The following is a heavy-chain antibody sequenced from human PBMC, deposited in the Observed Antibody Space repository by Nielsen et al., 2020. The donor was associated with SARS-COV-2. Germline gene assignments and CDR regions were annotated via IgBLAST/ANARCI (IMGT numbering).Heavy chain of an antibody. J-gene: IGHJ6*02. Sequence: GESLKISCAASGFTFRIYGMHWARQAPGRGLEWVAVITYDGSNKYYAESVKGRFTVSRDNSKNTLFLQMNSLKPEDSAVYYCARDPGYYLGSGTYYYYNMDVWGQGATVTVSS. CDR2: ITYDGSNK. V-gene: IGHV3-30*03. CDR3: ARDPGYYLGSGTYYYYNMDV. CDR1: GFTFRIYG. D-gene: IGHD3-10*01.